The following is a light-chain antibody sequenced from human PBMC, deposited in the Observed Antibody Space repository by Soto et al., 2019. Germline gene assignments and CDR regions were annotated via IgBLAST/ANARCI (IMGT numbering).Light chain of an antibody. CDR1: NSDIGGYNY. CDR3: CSYAGTYNFWV. Sequence: QSALTQPRSVSGSPGQSVTISCTGTNSDIGGYNYVSWYQQHPGKAPKVMIYDVSRRPSGVPDRFSGSKSGNTASLTMSGRQAEDEADYYCCSYAGTYNFWVFGGGTKLTVL. CDR2: DVS. V-gene: IGLV2-11*01. J-gene: IGLJ3*02.